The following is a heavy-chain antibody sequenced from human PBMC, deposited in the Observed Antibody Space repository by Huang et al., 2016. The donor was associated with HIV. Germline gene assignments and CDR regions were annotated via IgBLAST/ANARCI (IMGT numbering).Heavy chain of an antibody. CDR3: ARTAYSYGFRQGYNWFDP. D-gene: IGHD5-18*01. J-gene: IGHJ5*02. CDR1: GGTFSSYA. V-gene: IGHV1-69*13. CDR2: SIPSFGTA. Sequence: QVLLVQSGAEVRKPGSSVKVSCTAFGGTFSSYAISWVRQAPGQGLEWMVGSIPSFGTANYTQKCQGRVTITVDESTNTGYMELTRLTSEDTAVYYCARTAYSYGFRQGYNWFDPWGQGTPVTVSS.